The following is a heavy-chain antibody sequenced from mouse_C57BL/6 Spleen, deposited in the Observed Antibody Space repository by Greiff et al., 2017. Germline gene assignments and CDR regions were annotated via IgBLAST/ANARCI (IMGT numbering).Heavy chain of an antibody. J-gene: IGHJ3*01. D-gene: IGHD3-2*02. Sequence: EVQLQQSGPELVKPGASVKIPCKASGYTFTDYNMDWVKQSHGKSLEWIGDINPNNGGTIYNQKFKGKATLTVDKSSSTAYMELRSLTSEDTAVYYCARSGQLRPAWFAYWGQGTLVTVSA. CDR1: GYTFTDYN. V-gene: IGHV1-18*01. CDR3: ARSGQLRPAWFAY. CDR2: INPNNGGT.